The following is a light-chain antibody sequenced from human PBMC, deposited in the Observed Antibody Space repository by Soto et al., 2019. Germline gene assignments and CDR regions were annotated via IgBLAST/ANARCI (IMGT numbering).Light chain of an antibody. CDR2: EDN. Sequence: LTQPHSVSESPGKTVTISCTRSSGSIASNYVQWYQQRPGSAPTTVIYEDNQRPSGVPDRFSGSIDSSSNSASLTISGLKTEDEADYYCQSYDSSNPHVVFGGGTKVTVL. V-gene: IGLV6-57*04. J-gene: IGLJ2*01. CDR3: QSYDSSNPHVV. CDR1: SGSIASNY.